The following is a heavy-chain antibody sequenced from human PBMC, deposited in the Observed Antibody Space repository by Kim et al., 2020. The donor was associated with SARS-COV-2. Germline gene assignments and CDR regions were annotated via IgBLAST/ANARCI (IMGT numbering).Heavy chain of an antibody. D-gene: IGHD6-13*01. V-gene: IGHV3-30*02. CDR3: AKEIAAAGKFDY. Sequence: YYADSVKGRFTISRDNSKTTLYLQMNSLRAEDTAVYYCAKEIAAAGKFDYWGQGTLVTVSS. J-gene: IGHJ4*02.